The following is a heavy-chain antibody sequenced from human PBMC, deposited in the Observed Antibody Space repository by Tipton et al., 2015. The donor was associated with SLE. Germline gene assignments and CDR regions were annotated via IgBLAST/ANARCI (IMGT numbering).Heavy chain of an antibody. J-gene: IGHJ4*02. V-gene: IGHV1-69*13. CDR1: GYTFTGYY. Sequence: QLVQSGAEVKKPGASVKVSCKASGYTFTGYYMHWVRQAPGQGLEWMGGIIPIFGTANYAQKFQGRVTITADESTSTAYMELSSLRSEDTAVYYCARGPYSSSPYFGYWGQGTLVTVSS. CDR3: ARGPYSSSPYFGY. CDR2: IIPIFGTA. D-gene: IGHD6-6*01.